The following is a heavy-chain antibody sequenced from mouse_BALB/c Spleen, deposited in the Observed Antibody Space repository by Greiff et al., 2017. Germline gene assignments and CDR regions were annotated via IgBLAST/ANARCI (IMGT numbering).Heavy chain of an antibody. Sequence: VQLQQSGPELVKPGASVKMSCKASGYTFTSYVMHWVKRKPGQGLEWIGYINPYNDGTKYNEKFKGKATLTSDKSSSTAYMELSSLTSEDSAVYYCARLGYGSSHYAMDYWGQGTSVTVSS. V-gene: IGHV1-14*01. D-gene: IGHD1-1*01. CDR3: ARLGYGSSHYAMDY. CDR1: GYTFTSYV. CDR2: INPYNDGT. J-gene: IGHJ4*01.